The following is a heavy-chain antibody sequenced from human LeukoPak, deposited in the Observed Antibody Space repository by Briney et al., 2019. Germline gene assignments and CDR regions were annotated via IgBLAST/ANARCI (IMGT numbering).Heavy chain of an antibody. CDR2: INHSGST. CDR1: GGSFSGYY. V-gene: IGHV4-34*01. D-gene: IGHD5-12*01. J-gene: IGHJ4*02. CDR3: ARGQYTGYPTH. Sequence: PSETLSLTCAVYGGSFSGYYWSWIRQPPGKGLEWIGEINHSGSTNYNPSLKSRVTISVDTSKNQLSLKLSPVTAADTAVYYCARGQYTGYPTHWGQGTLVTVSS.